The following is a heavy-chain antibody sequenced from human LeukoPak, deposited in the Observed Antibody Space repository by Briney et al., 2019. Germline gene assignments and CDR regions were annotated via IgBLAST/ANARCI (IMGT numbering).Heavy chain of an antibody. J-gene: IGHJ5*02. Sequence: PGGSLRLSCAASGFTFSSYGMHWVRQAPGKGLEWVAFIRYDGSNKYYADSVKGRFTISRDNSKNTLYLQMNSLRAEDTAVYYCAKGTGAVAGTHNWFDPWGQGTLVTVSS. CDR1: GFTFSSYG. CDR2: IRYDGSNK. CDR3: AKGTGAVAGTHNWFDP. D-gene: IGHD6-19*01. V-gene: IGHV3-30*02.